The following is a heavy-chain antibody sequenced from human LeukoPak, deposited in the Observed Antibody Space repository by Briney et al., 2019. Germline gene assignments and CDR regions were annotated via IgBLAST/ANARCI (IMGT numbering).Heavy chain of an antibody. CDR1: GDSVSSNSAA. CDR3: ARETGTTFN. V-gene: IGHV6-1*01. D-gene: IGHD1-7*01. J-gene: IGHJ4*02. Sequence: SETLSLTCAISGDSVSSNSAARNWIRQSPSRGLEWLGRTYYRSKWYSDFALSVKSRITIYPDTSKNQFSLQLNSVTPDDTAVYYCARETGTTFNWGQGTLVTVSS. CDR2: TYYRSKWYS.